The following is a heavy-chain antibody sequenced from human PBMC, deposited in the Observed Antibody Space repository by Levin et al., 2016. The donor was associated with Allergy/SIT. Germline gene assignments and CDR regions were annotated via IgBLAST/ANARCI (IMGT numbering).Heavy chain of an antibody. Sequence: ASVKVSCKASGYTFTSYGISWVRQAPGQGLEWMGGISVYNGNTSYAQKLQGRVTITADESTSTAYMELSSLTSDDTAVYYCARVKGDNWNENYFDHWGQGTLISVSS. J-gene: IGHJ4*02. CDR2: ISVYNGNT. V-gene: IGHV1-18*01. CDR3: ARVKGDNWNENYFDH. CDR1: GYTFTSYG. D-gene: IGHD1-1*01.